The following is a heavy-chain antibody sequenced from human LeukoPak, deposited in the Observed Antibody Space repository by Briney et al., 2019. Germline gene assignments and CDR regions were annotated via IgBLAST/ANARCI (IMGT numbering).Heavy chain of an antibody. Sequence: PGRSLRLSCAASGFTVSSNYMTWVRQAPGKGLEWVSVIYSGDNTYYADSVKGRFTISRDNSKNTLYLQMNSLRAEDTAVYYCAKDLHSSASCYWGQGALVTVSS. J-gene: IGHJ4*02. CDR3: AKDLHSSASCY. V-gene: IGHV3-66*01. D-gene: IGHD3-22*01. CDR2: IYSGDNT. CDR1: GFTVSSNY.